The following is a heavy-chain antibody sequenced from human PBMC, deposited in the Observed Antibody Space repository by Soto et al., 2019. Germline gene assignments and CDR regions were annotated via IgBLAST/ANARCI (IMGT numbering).Heavy chain of an antibody. Sequence: GASVKVSCKASGYTFTSYDINWVRQATGQGLEWMGWMNPNSGNTGYAQKFQGRVTMTRNTSISTAYMELSSLRSEDTAVYYCAREGGFRGYPKDYYYMDVWGKGTTVTVSS. CDR3: AREGGFRGYPKDYYYMDV. D-gene: IGHD3-10*01. J-gene: IGHJ6*03. CDR2: MNPNSGNT. V-gene: IGHV1-8*01. CDR1: GYTFTSYD.